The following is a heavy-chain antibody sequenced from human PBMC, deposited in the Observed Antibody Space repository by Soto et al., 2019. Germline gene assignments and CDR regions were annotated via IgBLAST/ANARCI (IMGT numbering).Heavy chain of an antibody. D-gene: IGHD2-2*01. CDR3: AKGGNTQLLSDIDY. J-gene: IGHJ4*02. CDR1: GFTFDDYA. CDR2: ISWNSGSI. V-gene: IGHV3-9*01. Sequence: EVQLVESGGGLVQPGRSLRLSCAASGFTFDDYAMHWVRQAPGKGLEWVSGISWNSGSIGYADSVKGRFTISRDNAKNSLYLQMNSLRAEDTALYYSAKGGNTQLLSDIDYWGEGTLVTVSS.